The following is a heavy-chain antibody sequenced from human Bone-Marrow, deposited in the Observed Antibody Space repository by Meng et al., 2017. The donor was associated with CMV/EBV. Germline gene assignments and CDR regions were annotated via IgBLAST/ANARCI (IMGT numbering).Heavy chain of an antibody. CDR2: INHSGST. J-gene: IGHJ4*02. D-gene: IGHD3-16*02. Sequence: SETLSLTCAVYGGSFSGYYWSWIRQPPGKGLEWIGEINHSGSTNYNPSLKSRVTISVDTSKNQFSLKLSSVTAADTAVYYCARMRLSGWAEYWGRGTLVTVSS. V-gene: IGHV4-34*01. CDR3: ARMRLSGWAEY. CDR1: GGSFSGYY.